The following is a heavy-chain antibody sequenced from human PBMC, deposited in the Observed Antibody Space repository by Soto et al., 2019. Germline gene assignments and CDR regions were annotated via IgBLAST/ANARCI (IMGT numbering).Heavy chain of an antibody. CDR1: GFTFSSYA. CDR3: AKVRRIFGVVINAFDI. Sequence: EVQLLESGGGLVQPGGSLRLSCAASGFTFSSYAMSWVRQAPGKGLEWVSAISGSGGSTYYADSVKGRFTISRDNSKNTLYLQMNSLRAEDTAVYYCAKVRRIFGVVINAFDIWGQGTMVTVSS. J-gene: IGHJ3*02. D-gene: IGHD3-3*01. V-gene: IGHV3-23*01. CDR2: ISGSGGST.